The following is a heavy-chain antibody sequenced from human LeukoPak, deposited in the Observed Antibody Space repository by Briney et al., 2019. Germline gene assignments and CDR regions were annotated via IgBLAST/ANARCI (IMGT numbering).Heavy chain of an antibody. Sequence: PGGSLRLSCAASGFTFSSYSMNWVRQAPGRGLEWVSSISSSSSYIYYADSVKGRSAISRDNAKNSLYLQMNSLRAEDTAVYYCARVTPDSGYDYAIAVAGYSWFDPWGQGTLVTVSS. CDR1: GFTFSSYS. V-gene: IGHV3-21*01. D-gene: IGHD5-12*01. CDR3: ARVTPDSGYDYAIAVAGYSWFDP. J-gene: IGHJ5*02. CDR2: ISSSSSYI.